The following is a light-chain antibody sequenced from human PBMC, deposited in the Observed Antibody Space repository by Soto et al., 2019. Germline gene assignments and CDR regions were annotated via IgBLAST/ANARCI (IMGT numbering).Light chain of an antibody. V-gene: IGKV3-11*01. CDR1: QSVGYH. J-gene: IGKJ4*01. CDR3: QRRSNWPPVT. CDR2: DAS. Sequence: EIVLTQSPATLSLSPGERATLSCRASQSVGYHLAWYQQKPGQAPRLLIYDASNRATGIPARFSGSGSGTDFTLAISSLXPEDFAVYYCQRRSNWPPVTFGGGTKVDIK.